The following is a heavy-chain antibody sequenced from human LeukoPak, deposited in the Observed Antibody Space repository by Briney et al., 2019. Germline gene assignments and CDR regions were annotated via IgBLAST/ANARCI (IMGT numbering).Heavy chain of an antibody. CDR3: ARHYYGSGRADY. J-gene: IGHJ4*02. Sequence: SQTLSLTCTVSGGSISSGSYYWSWIRQPAGKGLEWIGRIYTSGSTKYNPSLKSRVTISVDTSKNQFSLKLSSVTAADTAVYYCARHYYGSGRADYWGQGTLVTVSS. V-gene: IGHV4-61*02. CDR2: IYTSGST. D-gene: IGHD3-10*01. CDR1: GGSISSGSYY.